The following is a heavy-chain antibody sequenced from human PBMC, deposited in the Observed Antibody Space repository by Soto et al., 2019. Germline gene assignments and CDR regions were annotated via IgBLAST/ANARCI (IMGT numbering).Heavy chain of an antibody. CDR3: ARHVVPAANYFAY. V-gene: IGHV4-4*02. CDR2: ISHVGNS. Sequence: PSETLSLTCAVSGDSISSRNWWNWVRQPPGKGLEWIGQISHVGNSNYNPSLQSRLTISVDKSKNQFSLELSSVTAAYTAVYYCARHVVPAANYFAYWGQGTLDTVSS. CDR1: GDSISSRNW. J-gene: IGHJ4*02. D-gene: IGHD2-2*01.